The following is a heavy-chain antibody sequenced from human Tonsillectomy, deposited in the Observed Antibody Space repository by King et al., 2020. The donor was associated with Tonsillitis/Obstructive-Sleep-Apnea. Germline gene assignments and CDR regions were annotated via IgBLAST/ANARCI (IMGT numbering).Heavy chain of an antibody. CDR2: IYYSGST. D-gene: IGHD5-18*01. CDR3: ATVARVQLWWRADYYYYMDV. Sequence: QLQESGPGLVKPSETLSLTCTVSGGSVSSGSYYWSWIRQPPGKGLEWIGYIYYSGSTNYNPSLKSRVTISVDTSKNQFSLKLSSVTAADTAVYYCATVARVQLWWRADYYYYMDVWGKGTTVTVSS. CDR1: GGSVSSGSYY. V-gene: IGHV4-61*01. J-gene: IGHJ6*03.